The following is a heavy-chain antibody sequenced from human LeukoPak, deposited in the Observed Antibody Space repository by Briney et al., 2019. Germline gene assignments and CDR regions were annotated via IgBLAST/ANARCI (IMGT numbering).Heavy chain of an antibody. CDR2: INPNSGGT. J-gene: IGHJ4*02. D-gene: IGHD4-23*01. CDR3: ARAVSRTVVTPLDY. V-gene: IGHV1-2*02. Sequence: VASVKVSCKASGYTFTGYYMHWVRQAPGQGLEWMGWINPNSGGTKYAQKFQGRVTMTRDTSTSTAYMELRSLRSDDTAVYYCARAVSRTVVTPLDYWGQGTLVTVSS. CDR1: GYTFTGYY.